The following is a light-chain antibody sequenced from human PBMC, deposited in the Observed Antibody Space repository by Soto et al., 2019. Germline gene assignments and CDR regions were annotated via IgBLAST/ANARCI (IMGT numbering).Light chain of an antibody. CDR3: QQYDNWPHT. Sequence: EMVMTQSPATLSVSPGERATLSCRASQNLSRNLAWYQQQPGQAPRLLIYGASTRATCIPARFSGSGSGTDLTLTISSLQSEDFAVYYCQQYDNWPHTIGQGTKLEIK. CDR2: GAS. CDR1: QNLSRN. J-gene: IGKJ2*01. V-gene: IGKV3-15*01.